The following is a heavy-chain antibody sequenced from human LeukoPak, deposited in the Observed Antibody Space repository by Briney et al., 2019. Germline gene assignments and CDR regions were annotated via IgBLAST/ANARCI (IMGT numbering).Heavy chain of an antibody. J-gene: IGHJ4*02. CDR2: INHSGST. Sequence: SETLSLTCAVYGGSFSGYYWSWIRQPPGKGLEWIGEINHSGSTNYNPSLKSRVTISVDTSKNQFSLKLSSVTAADAAVYYCARGPRSSRFDYWGQGTLVTVSS. D-gene: IGHD2-15*01. V-gene: IGHV4-34*01. CDR3: ARGPRSSRFDY. CDR1: GGSFSGYY.